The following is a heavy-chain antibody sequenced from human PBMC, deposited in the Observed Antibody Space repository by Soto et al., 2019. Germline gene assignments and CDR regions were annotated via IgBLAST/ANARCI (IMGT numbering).Heavy chain of an antibody. V-gene: IGHV4-30-4*01. CDR2: IYYSGST. J-gene: IGHJ4*02. CDR1: GASISSGDYY. CDR3: ARAKYYDILTGYYTDFDY. D-gene: IGHD3-9*01. Sequence: TLSITCAVSGASISSGDYYWSWIRQPPGKGLEWIGYIYYSGSTYYNPSLKSRVTISVDTSKNQFSLKLSSVTAADTAVYYCARAKYYDILTGYYTDFDYWGQGTLVTVSS.